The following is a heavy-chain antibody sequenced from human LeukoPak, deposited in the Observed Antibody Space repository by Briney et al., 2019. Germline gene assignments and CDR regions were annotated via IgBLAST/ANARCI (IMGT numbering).Heavy chain of an antibody. D-gene: IGHD3-3*01. CDR2: IYPGDSDT. V-gene: IGHV5-51*01. CDR3: ARRATIFGVVMYYFDY. J-gene: IGHJ4*02. Sequence: GESLKISCKGSGYSFTSYWIGWVRQMSGKGLEWMGIIYPGDSDTRYSPSFQGQVTISADNSISTAYLQWSSLKASDTAMYYCARRATIFGVVMYYFDYWGQGTLVTVSS. CDR1: GYSFTSYW.